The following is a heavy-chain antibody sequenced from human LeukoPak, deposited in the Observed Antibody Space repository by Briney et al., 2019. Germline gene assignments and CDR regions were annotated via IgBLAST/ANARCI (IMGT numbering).Heavy chain of an antibody. CDR3: AKRVDYGSSWYYFDY. CDR1: GFTFSAYG. CDR2: ISYDGNTK. D-gene: IGHD6-13*01. J-gene: IGHJ4*02. Sequence: GRSLRLSCAASGFTFSAYGMHWVRQDPGKGLEWVAVISYDGNTKYYADSVNGRFTISRDNSKDTLYLQMNSLRAEDTAVYYCAKRVDYGSSWYYFDYWGQGTLVTVSS. V-gene: IGHV3-30*18.